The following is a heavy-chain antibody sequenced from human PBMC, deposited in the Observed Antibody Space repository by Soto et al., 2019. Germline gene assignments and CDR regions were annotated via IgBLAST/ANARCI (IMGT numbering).Heavy chain of an antibody. D-gene: IGHD2-15*01. J-gene: IGHJ4*02. CDR1: GISVSTSDYY. CDR3: AGFVVPASRNSDFDY. V-gene: IGHV4-39*01. CDR2: IYYSGST. Sequence: SETLSLTCTVSGISVSTSDYYWGWVRQPPGKGLDWIGNIYYSGSTFYNPSLRSRVTISADTSKNQFSLKLNSVTAADTAVYFCAGFVVPASRNSDFDYWGQGTLVTVSS.